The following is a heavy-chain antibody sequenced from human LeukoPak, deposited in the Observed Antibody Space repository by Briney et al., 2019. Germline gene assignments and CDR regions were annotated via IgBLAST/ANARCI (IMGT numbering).Heavy chain of an antibody. Sequence: ASVKVSCKASGYTFTSYDINWVRQATGQGLEWMGWMNPNSGNTGYAQKFQGRVTMTRNTSISTAYMELSSLRSEDTAVYYCARTSSSWYSYYYYYMDVWGKGTTVTLSS. D-gene: IGHD6-13*01. CDR3: ARTSSSWYSYYYYYMDV. V-gene: IGHV1-8*01. CDR1: GYTFTSYD. J-gene: IGHJ6*03. CDR2: MNPNSGNT.